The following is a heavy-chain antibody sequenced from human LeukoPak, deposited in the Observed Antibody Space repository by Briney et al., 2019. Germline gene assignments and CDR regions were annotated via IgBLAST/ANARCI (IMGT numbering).Heavy chain of an antibody. CDR3: ARVSWIQLWLGKLGAFDI. J-gene: IGHJ3*02. V-gene: IGHV4-39*07. D-gene: IGHD5-18*01. Sequence: SETLSLTCTVSGGSISSSSYYWGWIRQPSGKGLEWIGSIYYSGSTYYNPSLKSRVTISVDTSKNQFSLKLSSVTAADTAVYYCARVSWIQLWLGKLGAFDIWGQGTMVTVSS. CDR2: IYYSGST. CDR1: GGSISSSSYY.